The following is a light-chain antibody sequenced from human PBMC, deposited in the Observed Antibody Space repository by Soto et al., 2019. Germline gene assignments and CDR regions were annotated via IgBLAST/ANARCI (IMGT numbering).Light chain of an antibody. CDR2: AAS. J-gene: IGKJ4*01. CDR1: QGIGSY. CDR3: QQLSTYPST. V-gene: IGKV1-9*01. Sequence: IQLTQSPSSLSASVGDRVTITCRASQGIGSYLAWYQQKPWEAPKLLIFAASTLQSGVPSMFSGSGSGTDFTLTISSLQAEDFATDYCQQLSTYPSTFGGGTKVEIK.